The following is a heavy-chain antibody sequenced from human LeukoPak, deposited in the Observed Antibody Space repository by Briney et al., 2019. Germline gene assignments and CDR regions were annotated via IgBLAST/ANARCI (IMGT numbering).Heavy chain of an antibody. CDR1: GGSFSGYY. D-gene: IGHD2-2*01. J-gene: IGHJ4*02. CDR3: ASTERCSTTCPLDY. CDR2: INHSGST. Sequence: PSETLSLTCAVYGGSFSGYYWSWIRQPPGKGLEWIGEINHSGSTNYNPSPKSRVTISLDTSKNQFSLKLSSVTAADTAVYYCASTERCSTTCPLDYWGQGTLVTVSS. V-gene: IGHV4-34*01.